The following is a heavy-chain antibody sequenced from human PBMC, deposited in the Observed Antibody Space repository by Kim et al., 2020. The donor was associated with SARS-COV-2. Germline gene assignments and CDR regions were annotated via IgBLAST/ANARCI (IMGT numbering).Heavy chain of an antibody. CDR1: GGSLSGYS. CDR3: ARGHTGVVPAPILGLGPFYYYYNMDV. D-gene: IGHD2-2*01. CDR2: INHSGGT. V-gene: IGHV4-34*01. Sequence: SETLSLTCAVSGGSLSGYSWNWIRQPPGKGLEWIGEINHSGGTKYSPSLKSRVTMSIDTSKSQFSLRLTSVTAADTAVYFCARGHTGVVPAPILGLGPFYYYYNMDVWGRGTTVPVSS. J-gene: IGHJ6*03.